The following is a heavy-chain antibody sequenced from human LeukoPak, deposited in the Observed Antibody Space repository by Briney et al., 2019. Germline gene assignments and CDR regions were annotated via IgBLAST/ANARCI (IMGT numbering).Heavy chain of an antibody. CDR3: ARKMRYASGDY. D-gene: IGHD3-10*01. CDR1: GYSFPIYW. Sequence: GESLKISCKASGYSFPIYWIAWVRQMPGKGLEWMGIIYPADSDTRYSPSFQGQVTISVDKSISTAYLQWSSLKASDTAMYFRARKMRYASGDYWGQGTLVTVSS. V-gene: IGHV5-51*01. CDR2: IYPADSDT. J-gene: IGHJ4*02.